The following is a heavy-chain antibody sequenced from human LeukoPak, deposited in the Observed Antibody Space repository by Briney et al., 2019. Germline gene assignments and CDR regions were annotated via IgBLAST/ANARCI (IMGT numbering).Heavy chain of an antibody. D-gene: IGHD2-15*01. J-gene: IGHJ5*02. CDR1: GHTFTSYA. CDR3: ARAGCGGGSCYSYGIAP. V-gene: IGHV7-4-1*02. Sequence: ASVKVSCKASGHTFTSYAMNWVRQAPGQGLEWMGWINTNTGNPTYAQGFTGRFVFSLDTSVSTAYLQISSLKAEDTAVYYCARAGCGGGSCYSYGIAPWGQGTLVTVSS. CDR2: INTNTGNP.